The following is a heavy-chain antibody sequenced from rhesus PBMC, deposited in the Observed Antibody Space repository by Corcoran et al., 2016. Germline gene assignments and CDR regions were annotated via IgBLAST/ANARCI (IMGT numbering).Heavy chain of an antibody. J-gene: IGHJ4*01. CDR3: ARGGSSGWSVYD. V-gene: IGHV4-147*01. D-gene: IGHD6S26*01. CDR2: IYGSSGST. Sequence: QVQLQESGPGLVKPSETLSLTCAVSGGSISSNYWSWIRQPPGKGLEWIGRIYGSSGSTSDNPALTRRVNISTDTSKNQCALKLSSVTAADTAGYYCARGGSSGWSVYDWGQGVLVTVSS. CDR1: GGSISSNY.